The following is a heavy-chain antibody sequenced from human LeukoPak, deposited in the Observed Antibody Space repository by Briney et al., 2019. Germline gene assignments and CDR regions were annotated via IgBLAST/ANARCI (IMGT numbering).Heavy chain of an antibody. J-gene: IGHJ3*02. D-gene: IGHD5-18*01. V-gene: IGHV3-66*01. CDR3: ARDFPSDTAMANDAFDI. CDR1: GFTVSSNY. CDR2: IYSGGST. Sequence: GGSLRLSCAASGFTVSSNYMSWVRQAPGKGLEWVSVIYSGGSTYYADSVKGRFTISRDNSKNTLYLQMNSLRAEDTAVYYCARDFPSDTAMANDAFDIWGQGTMVTVSS.